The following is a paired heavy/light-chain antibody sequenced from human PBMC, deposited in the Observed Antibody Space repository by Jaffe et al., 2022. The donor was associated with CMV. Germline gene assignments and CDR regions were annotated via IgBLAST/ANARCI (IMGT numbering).Light chain of an antibody. Sequence: QTVVTQEPSLTVSPGGTVTLTCASSTGAVTSGYYPNWFQQKPGQAPRALIYSTSNKHSWTPARFSGSLLGGKAALTLSGVQPEDEAEYYCLLYYGGAWVFGGGTKLTVL. CDR2: STS. CDR3: LLYYGGAWV. J-gene: IGLJ3*02. V-gene: IGLV7-43*01. CDR1: TGAVTSGYY.
Heavy chain of an antibody. D-gene: IGHD1-26*01. CDR2: IYYSGST. Sequence: QVQLQESGPGLVKPSETLSLTCTVSGGSVSSGSYYWSWIRQPPGKGLEWIGYIYYSGSTNYNPSLKSRVTISVDTSKNQFSLKLSSVTAADTAVYYCARSWWELGGRTNYYYYYGMDVWGQGTTVTVSS. J-gene: IGHJ6*02. CDR3: ARSWWELGGRTNYYYYYGMDV. V-gene: IGHV4-61*01. CDR1: GGSVSSGSYY.